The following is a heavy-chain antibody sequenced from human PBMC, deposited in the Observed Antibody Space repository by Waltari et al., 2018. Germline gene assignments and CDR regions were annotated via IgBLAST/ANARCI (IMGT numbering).Heavy chain of an antibody. J-gene: IGHJ4*02. CDR2: ISWNSGSI. V-gene: IGHV3-9*01. Sequence: EVQLVESGGGLVQPGRSLRLSCAASGFTFDDYAMHWVRQAPGEGLEWVSGISWNSGSIGYADSVKGRFTISRDNAKNSLYLQMNSLRAEDTALYYCAKVYGGNSEALDYWGQGTLVTVSS. D-gene: IGHD2-21*02. CDR3: AKVYGGNSEALDY. CDR1: GFTFDDYA.